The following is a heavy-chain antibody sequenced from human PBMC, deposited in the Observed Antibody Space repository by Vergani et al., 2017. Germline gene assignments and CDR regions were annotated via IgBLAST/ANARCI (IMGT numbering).Heavy chain of an antibody. J-gene: IGHJ6*02. CDR1: GFTFSSYA. CDR3: ARDRAEMATSMNYYYGMDV. V-gene: IGHV3-30*01. D-gene: IGHD5-24*01. CDR2: ISYDGSNK. Sequence: QVQLVESGGGVVQPGRSLRLSCAASGFTFSSYAMHWVRQAPGKGLEWVAVISYDGSNKYYADSVKGRFTISSDNSKNTLYLQMNSLRAEDTAVYYCARDRAEMATSMNYYYGMDVWGQGP.